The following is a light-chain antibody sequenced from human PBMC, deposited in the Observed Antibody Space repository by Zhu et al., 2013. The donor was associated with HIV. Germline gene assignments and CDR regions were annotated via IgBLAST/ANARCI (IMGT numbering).Light chain of an antibody. CDR3: QQYSSSPT. CDR2: GAS. J-gene: IGKJ1*01. CDR1: RNVKNN. Sequence: ETVMTQSPAILSVSPGERATLYCRTSRNVKNNLAWYQQKPGQAPRLLIYGASFRATGIADRYSGSGSGTEFTLTINRLEPEDVAVYYCQQYSSSPTFGQGTKVEIK. V-gene: IGKV3D-15*02.